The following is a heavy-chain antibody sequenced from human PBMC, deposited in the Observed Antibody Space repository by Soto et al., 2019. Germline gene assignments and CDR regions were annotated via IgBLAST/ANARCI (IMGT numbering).Heavy chain of an antibody. D-gene: IGHD6-19*01. Sequence: SHTLSLTCAISGDSVSSNSAAWNWIRQSPSRGLEWLGRTYYRSKWYNDYAVSVKSRITINPDTSKNQFSLQLKSVTPEDTAVYYCARAPVNSGWHNLDYGMDVWGQGSTITVSS. CDR1: GDSVSSNSAA. CDR3: ARAPVNSGWHNLDYGMDV. V-gene: IGHV6-1*01. CDR2: TYYRSKWYN. J-gene: IGHJ6*02.